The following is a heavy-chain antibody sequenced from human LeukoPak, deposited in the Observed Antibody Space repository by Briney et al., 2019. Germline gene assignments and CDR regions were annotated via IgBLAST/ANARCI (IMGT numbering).Heavy chain of an antibody. Sequence: KTSQTLSLTCAISGDSVSSNSAAWHWIRQSPSRGLEWLGRTYYRSKWYNDYALSVKSRITINPDTSKNQFSLQLNSVTPEDTAVYYCARMAAAAGRNAFDIWGQGTMVTVSS. V-gene: IGHV6-1*01. J-gene: IGHJ3*02. CDR1: GDSVSSNSAA. D-gene: IGHD6-13*01. CDR2: TYYRSKWYN. CDR3: ARMAAAAGRNAFDI.